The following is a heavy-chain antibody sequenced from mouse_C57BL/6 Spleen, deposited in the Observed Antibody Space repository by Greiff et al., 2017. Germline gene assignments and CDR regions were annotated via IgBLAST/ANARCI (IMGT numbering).Heavy chain of an antibody. CDR2: IYPRAGST. V-gene: IGHV1-78*01. CDR1: GYTFTDHT. CDR3: ARKDYDYNRCFDV. J-gene: IGHJ1*03. Sequence: QVQLQQSDAELVKPGASVTISCKVSGYTFTDHTIHWMKQRPEHGLEWIGYIYPRAGSTKYNEKFKGKATLTADKSSSTAYMQLNSLTLEDSAVDFYARKDYDYNRCFDVGGTGTTLTVSS. D-gene: IGHD2-4*01.